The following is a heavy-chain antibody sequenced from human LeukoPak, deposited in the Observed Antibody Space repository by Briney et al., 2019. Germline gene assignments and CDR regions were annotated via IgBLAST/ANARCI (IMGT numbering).Heavy chain of an antibody. CDR2: IWSDENNK. Sequence: GRSLRLSCAASGFNFSSFGMHWVRQPPGKGLEWVAVIWSDENNKHYADSVKGRFTISRHNSTNTVYMQMNSRRVEDTALYYCARGAEFWDAQPDYYNGVDVWGQGTPVTVSS. CDR3: ARGAEFWDAQPDYYNGVDV. D-gene: IGHD3-3*01. V-gene: IGHV3-33*08. CDR1: GFNFSSFG. J-gene: IGHJ6*02.